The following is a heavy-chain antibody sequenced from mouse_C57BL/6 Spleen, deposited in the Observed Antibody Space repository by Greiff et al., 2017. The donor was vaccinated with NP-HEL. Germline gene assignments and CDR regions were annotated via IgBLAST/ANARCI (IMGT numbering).Heavy chain of an antibody. J-gene: IGHJ2*01. D-gene: IGHD2-3*01. V-gene: IGHV1-9*01. Sequence: QVQLQQSGAELMKPGASVKLSCKATGYTFTGYWIEWVKQRPGHGLEWIGEILPGSGSTNYTEQFTGKATFTADTSYNTAYMQLSSLTTEDSAIYYCARLLDGYYGYFDYWGQGTTLTVSS. CDR3: ARLLDGYYGYFDY. CDR1: GYTFTGYW. CDR2: ILPGSGST.